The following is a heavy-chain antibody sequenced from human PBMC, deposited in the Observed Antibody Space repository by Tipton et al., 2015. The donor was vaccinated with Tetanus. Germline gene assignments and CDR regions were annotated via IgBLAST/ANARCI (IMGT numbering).Heavy chain of an antibody. CDR2: ISSGGST. D-gene: IGHD1-1*01. V-gene: IGHV4-31*03. CDR3: ARGGDNLTFQRPTGPWFDP. CDR1: GGSVSSGAYC. J-gene: IGHJ5*02. Sequence: TLSLTCTVSGGSVSSGAYCWSWIRQHPGKGLESIGCISSGGSTYYNPSLTSRVSISVDTSKNQFSLKLTSVTAADTAIYYCARGGDNLTFQRPTGPWFDPWGHGTLVTVSS.